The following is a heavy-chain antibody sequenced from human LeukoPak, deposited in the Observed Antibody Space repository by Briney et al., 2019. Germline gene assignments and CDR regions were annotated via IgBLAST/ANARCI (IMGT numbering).Heavy chain of an antibody. V-gene: IGHV4-59*01. Sequence: PSETLSLTCTVSGGSISSCYWSWIRQPPGKGLEWIGYIYYSGSTNYNPSLKSRVTISVDTSKNQFSLKLSSVTAADAAVYYCARGEVHSKIAWDEYYFDYWGQGTLVTLSS. CDR2: IYYSGST. CDR1: GGSISSCY. CDR3: ARGEVHSKIAWDEYYFDY. D-gene: IGHD1-26*01. J-gene: IGHJ4*02.